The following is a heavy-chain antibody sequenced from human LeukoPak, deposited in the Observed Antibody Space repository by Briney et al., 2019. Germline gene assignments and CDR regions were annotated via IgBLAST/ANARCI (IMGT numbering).Heavy chain of an antibody. V-gene: IGHV3-66*01. CDR2: IYSGGST. D-gene: IGHD2-2*01. J-gene: IGHJ4*02. CDR3: ARDWARDIVVVPAPADY. CDR1: AFSLNAYN. Sequence: GGSLRLSCAASAFSLNAYNMNWVRQAPGKGLEWVSVIYSGGSTYYADSVKGRFTISRDNSKNTLYLQMNSLRAEDTAVYYCARDWARDIVVVPAPADYWGQGTLVTVSS.